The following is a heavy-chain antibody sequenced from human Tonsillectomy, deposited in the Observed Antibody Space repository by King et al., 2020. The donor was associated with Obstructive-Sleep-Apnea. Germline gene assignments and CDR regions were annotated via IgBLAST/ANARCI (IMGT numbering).Heavy chain of an antibody. V-gene: IGHV3-15*01. Sequence: QLVQSGGGLVKAEGSLRLSCAASEFTFSNAWMSWVRQVPGKGLEWVGRISTKTDGASTDYAAPVKGRFIIPRDDSKNTLYLQMNSLKIEDTAVYYCTRGSAAAYFDYWGQGTLVTVSS. CDR3: TRGSAAAYFDY. D-gene: IGHD6-13*01. CDR2: ISTKTDGAST. J-gene: IGHJ4*02. CDR1: EFTFSNAW.